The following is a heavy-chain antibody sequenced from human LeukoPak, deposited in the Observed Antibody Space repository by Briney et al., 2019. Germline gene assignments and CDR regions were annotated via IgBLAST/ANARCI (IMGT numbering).Heavy chain of an antibody. J-gene: IGHJ4*02. V-gene: IGHV3-30*18. CDR2: ISYDGSNK. CDR3: AKDPFWGIAVAGPPGN. Sequence: GRSLRLSCAASGFTFSSYGMHWVRQAPGKGLEWVAVISYDGSNKYYADSVKGRFTISRDNSKNTLYLQMNSLRAEDTAVYYCAKDPFWGIAVAGPPGNWGQGTLVTVSS. CDR1: GFTFSSYG. D-gene: IGHD6-19*01.